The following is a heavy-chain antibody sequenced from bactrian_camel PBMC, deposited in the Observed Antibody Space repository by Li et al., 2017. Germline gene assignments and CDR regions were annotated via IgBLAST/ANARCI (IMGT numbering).Heavy chain of an antibody. V-gene: IGHV3-3*01. CDR2: ISGLGGNP. J-gene: IGHJ4*01. D-gene: IGHD3*01. Sequence: HVQLVESGGGSVQVGGSLRLSYVASGYTYNTYCMGWFRQRPGGEREGVAVISGLGGNPAHYADSVKGRFTISRDNAKNTVYLQMNSLRSEDAALYYCATDLLTNTGQPEYDYWGQGTQVTVS. CDR3: ATDLLTNTGQPEYDY. CDR1: GYTYNTYC.